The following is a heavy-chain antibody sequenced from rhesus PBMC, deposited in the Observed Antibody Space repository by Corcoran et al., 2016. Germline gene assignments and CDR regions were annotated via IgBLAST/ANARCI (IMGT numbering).Heavy chain of an antibody. CDR2: IQPSESDT. CDR3: AKEDGSSFFDY. CDR1: GYSFTSYL. V-gene: IGHV5-2*01. D-gene: IGHD4-29*01. Sequence: EVHLVQSGEELKRLGESLKISCKTSGYSFTSYLISWVRQMPVKGLEWMGAIQPSESDTRYSPSFHGQVTISADKSISTAYLQWSSLKASDSATYYCAKEDGSSFFDYWGQGVLVTVSS. J-gene: IGHJ4*01.